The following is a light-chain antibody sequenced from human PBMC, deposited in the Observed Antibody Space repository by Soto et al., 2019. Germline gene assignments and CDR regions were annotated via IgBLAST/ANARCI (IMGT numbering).Light chain of an antibody. CDR2: DAS. CDR1: QSVSSN. Sequence: DIVLTQSPGTLSVSPGERATLSCRASQSVSSNLPWYQQKPGQAPRLLIYDASTRATGIPARFSGSGSWTEFTLTISSLQSEDFAVYYCQQYNNWWTFGQGTKVDIK. J-gene: IGKJ1*01. CDR3: QQYNNWWT. V-gene: IGKV3-15*01.